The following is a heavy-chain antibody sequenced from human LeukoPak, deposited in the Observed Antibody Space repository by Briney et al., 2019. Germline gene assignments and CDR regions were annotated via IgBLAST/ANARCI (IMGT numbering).Heavy chain of an antibody. Sequence: PGGSLRLSCAASGFTFSSYGMHWVRQAPGKGLEWVAVIWYDGSNKHDADSVKGRFTISRDNSKNTLYLQMNSLRVEDTAVYYCARDTGRGWSGSAFDIWGQGTMVTVSS. CDR3: ARDTGRGWSGSAFDI. CDR1: GFTFSSYG. CDR2: IWYDGSNK. V-gene: IGHV3-33*01. D-gene: IGHD3-10*01. J-gene: IGHJ3*02.